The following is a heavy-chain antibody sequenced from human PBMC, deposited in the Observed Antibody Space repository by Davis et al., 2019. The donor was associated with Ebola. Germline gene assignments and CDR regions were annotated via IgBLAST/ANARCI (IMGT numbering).Heavy chain of an antibody. Sequence: MPSETLSLTCAVYGGTFSDYYWTWIRQPLGKGLVWIGEVDHSGNTNYNPSFKSRVIVSEDASKNQFSLKLTSVTAADTAVYYRARVRTGPDGYFDYWGQGILVTVSS. J-gene: IGHJ4*02. CDR2: VDHSGNT. CDR1: GGTFSDYY. CDR3: ARVRTGPDGYFDY. D-gene: IGHD1/OR15-1a*01. V-gene: IGHV4-34*01.